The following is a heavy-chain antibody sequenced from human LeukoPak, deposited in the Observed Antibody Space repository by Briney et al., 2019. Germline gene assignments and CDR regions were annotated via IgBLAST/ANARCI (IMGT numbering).Heavy chain of an antibody. CDR2: IYHSGST. CDR1: GYSISSGYY. D-gene: IGHD4-11*01. Sequence: SETLSLTCTVPGYSISSGYYWGWIRQPPGKGLEWIGSIYHSGSTYYNPSLKSRVTISVDTSKNQFSLKLSSVTAADTAVYYCAFSTVTHNTFDYWGQGTLVTVSS. J-gene: IGHJ4*02. V-gene: IGHV4-38-2*02. CDR3: AFSTVTHNTFDY.